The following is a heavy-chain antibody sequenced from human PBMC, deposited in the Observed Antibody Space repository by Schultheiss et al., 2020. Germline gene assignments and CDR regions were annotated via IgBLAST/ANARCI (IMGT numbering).Heavy chain of an antibody. CDR1: GFTVSSNY. J-gene: IGHJ4*02. CDR2: IWYDGSNK. CDR3: ARVGAAADPMRIDY. D-gene: IGHD6-13*01. V-gene: IGHV3-33*08. Sequence: GGSLRLSCAASGFTVSSNYMSWVRQAPGKGLEWVAVIWYDGSNKYYADSVKGRFTISRDNSKNTLYLQMNSLRAEDTAVYYCARVGAAADPMRIDYWGQGTLVTVAS.